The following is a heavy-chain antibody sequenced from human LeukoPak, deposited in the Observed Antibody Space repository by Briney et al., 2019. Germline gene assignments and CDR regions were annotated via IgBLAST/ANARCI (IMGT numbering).Heavy chain of an antibody. D-gene: IGHD3-22*01. CDR2: IKSKTDGGTT. CDR1: GFTFSNAW. CDR3: TTVMVYYDSSGSERYFDY. Sequence: GGSLRLSCAASGFTFSNAWMSWVRQAPGKGLEWVGRIKSKTDGGTTDYAAPVKGRFTISRDDSKNTLYLQIDSLKTEDTAVYYCTTVMVYYDSSGSERYFDYWGQGTLVTVSS. J-gene: IGHJ4*02. V-gene: IGHV3-15*01.